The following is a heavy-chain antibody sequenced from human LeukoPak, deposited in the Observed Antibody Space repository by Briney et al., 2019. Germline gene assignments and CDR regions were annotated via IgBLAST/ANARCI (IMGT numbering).Heavy chain of an antibody. CDR1: GYTFTSYD. Sequence: ASVKVSCKAFGYTFTSYDINWVRQATGQGLEWMGWMNPNSGNTGYAQKFQGRVTITGNTSISTAYMELSSLRSEDTAVYYCARDGEVGVGRWFDPWGQGTLVTVSS. CDR2: MNPNSGNT. J-gene: IGHJ5*02. CDR3: ARDGEVGVGRWFDP. D-gene: IGHD1-26*01. V-gene: IGHV1-8*03.